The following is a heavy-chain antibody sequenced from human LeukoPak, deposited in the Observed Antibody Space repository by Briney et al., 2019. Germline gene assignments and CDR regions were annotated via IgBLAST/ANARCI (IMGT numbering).Heavy chain of an antibody. D-gene: IGHD4-17*01. J-gene: IGHJ3*02. CDR3: AGHDYGDDGAFDI. Sequence: GESLKITCRSSGDSFTSYWIGWVRQMPGKGLEWMGIIYSGDSDTRYSPSFQGQVTISADKSISTAYLQWSSLKASDAAMYYCAGHDYGDDGAFDIWGQGTMVTVPS. CDR1: GDSFTSYW. V-gene: IGHV5-51*01. CDR2: IYSGDSDT.